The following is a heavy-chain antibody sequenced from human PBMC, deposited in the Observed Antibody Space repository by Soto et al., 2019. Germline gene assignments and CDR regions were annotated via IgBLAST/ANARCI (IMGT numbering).Heavy chain of an antibody. CDR3: ARHPSDFWFDP. CDR1: GGSISSSSYF. J-gene: IGHJ5*02. CDR2: IYYSGST. V-gene: IGHV4-39*01. Sequence: QLQLQESGPGLVKPSETLSLTCSVSGGSISSSSYFWGWIRQPPGKGLEWIGSIYYSGSTYYNPSLKSRVTVSVDTSKNQFSLKLGSVTAADTAVYYCARHPSDFWFDPWGQGTLVTVSS. D-gene: IGHD2-21*02.